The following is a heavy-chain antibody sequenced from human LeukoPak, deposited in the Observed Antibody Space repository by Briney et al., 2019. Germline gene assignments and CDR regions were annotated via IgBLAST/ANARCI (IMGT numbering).Heavy chain of an antibody. Sequence: GASAKVSCKTSGFPFNSYGFSWVRQAPGQGLEWMGIINPSDDSTRYAQKFQGRVTMTKDTSTNTVYMHLSSLSSDDTAVYYCARAYYESSAYRHAVYFDYWGQGTLVTVSS. CDR1: GFPFNSYG. CDR3: ARAYYESSAYRHAVYFDY. D-gene: IGHD3-22*01. J-gene: IGHJ4*02. CDR2: INPSDDST. V-gene: IGHV1-46*02.